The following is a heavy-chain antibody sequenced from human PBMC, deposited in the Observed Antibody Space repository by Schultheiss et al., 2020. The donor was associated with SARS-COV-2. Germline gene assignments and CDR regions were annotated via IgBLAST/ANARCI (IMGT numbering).Heavy chain of an antibody. Sequence: SVKVSCKASGYTFTSYYMHWVRQAPGQGLEWMGRIIPILGIANYAQKFQGRVTITADKSTSTAYMELSSLRSEDTAVYYCERDAKSQDCSSTSCYRVSLGMDVWGQGTTVTVSS. CDR2: IIPILGIA. CDR1: GYTFTSYY. V-gene: IGHV1-69*04. D-gene: IGHD2-2*02. CDR3: ERDAKSQDCSSTSCYRVSLGMDV. J-gene: IGHJ6*02.